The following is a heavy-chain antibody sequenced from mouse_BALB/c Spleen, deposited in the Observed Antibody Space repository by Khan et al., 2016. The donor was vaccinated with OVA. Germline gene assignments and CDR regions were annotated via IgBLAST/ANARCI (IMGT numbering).Heavy chain of an antibody. J-gene: IGHJ1*01. CDR2: INTYTGEP. CDR1: GYTFTNYG. CDR3: ARSLMIRRYFDV. V-gene: IGHV9-1*02. Sequence: QVQLQQSGPELKKPGETVKISCKASGYTFTNYGMNWVKQAPGKGLKWMGWINTYTGEPTYADDFKGRFAFSLETSASTAYLQINNLKHEDMATXFCARSLMIRRYFDVWGAGTTVNVYS. D-gene: IGHD2-4*01.